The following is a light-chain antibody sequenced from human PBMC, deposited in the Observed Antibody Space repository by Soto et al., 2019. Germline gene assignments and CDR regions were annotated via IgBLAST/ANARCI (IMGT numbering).Light chain of an antibody. V-gene: IGKV3-20*01. CDR2: GAS. CDR3: QQYGSSPWT. Sequence: EIVLTQSPGTLSLSPGERATLSCRASQSVSSSDLAWYQQKPGQAPRLLIYGASSRATGIPDRFSGSGSGTVFTLTISRLEPEDFAVYYCQQYGSSPWTFGEGTKVEIK. J-gene: IGKJ1*01. CDR1: QSVSSSD.